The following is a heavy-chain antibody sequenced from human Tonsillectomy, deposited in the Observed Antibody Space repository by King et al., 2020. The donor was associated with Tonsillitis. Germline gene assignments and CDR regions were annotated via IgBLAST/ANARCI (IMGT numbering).Heavy chain of an antibody. Sequence: VQLPQWGAGLLKPSETLSLTCAVYGGSFSGYYWSWIRQPPRKGLEWIGEINHSGSTNYNPSLKSRVTVSVDTSKNQFSLKLSSVTAADTAVYYCARGLGSSSWNGMDVWGQGTTVTVSS. V-gene: IGHV4-34*01. CDR1: GGSFSGYY. CDR3: ARGLGSSSWNGMDV. J-gene: IGHJ6*02. CDR2: INHSGST. D-gene: IGHD6-13*01.